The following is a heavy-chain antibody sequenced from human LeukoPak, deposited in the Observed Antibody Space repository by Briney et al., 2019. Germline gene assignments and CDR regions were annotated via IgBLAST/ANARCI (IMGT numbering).Heavy chain of an antibody. J-gene: IGHJ5*02. D-gene: IGHD3-10*01. CDR3: ARHYYGSGSYSGWFDP. Sequence: GESLKISCKGSGYSFTSYWISWVRQMPGKGLEWMGIIYPGDSDTRYSPSFQGQVTISADKSISTAHLQWRSLKASDTAMYYCARHYYGSGSYSGWFDPWGQGTLVTVSS. V-gene: IGHV5-51*01. CDR2: IYPGDSDT. CDR1: GYSFTSYW.